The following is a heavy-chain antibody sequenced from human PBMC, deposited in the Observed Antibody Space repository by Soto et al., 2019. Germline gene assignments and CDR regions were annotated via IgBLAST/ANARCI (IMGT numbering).Heavy chain of an antibody. CDR2: MYYTGVT. Sequence: QVQLQESGPGLLKASETLSLTCSVSGGSVRSGNHFWNWIRQPPGRGLEWLGYMYYTGVTNYNPSLKSRVSMSVDTSKNQFSLKLTSLTAADTAVYYCARGREPLGYYGLDVWGQGTTVTVSS. J-gene: IGHJ6*02. D-gene: IGHD1-26*01. V-gene: IGHV4-61*01. CDR3: ARGREPLGYYGLDV. CDR1: GGSVRSGNHF.